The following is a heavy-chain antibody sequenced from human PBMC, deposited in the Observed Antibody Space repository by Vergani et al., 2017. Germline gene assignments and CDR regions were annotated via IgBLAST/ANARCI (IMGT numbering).Heavy chain of an antibody. J-gene: IGHJ4*02. CDR1: GFTFSSYE. D-gene: IGHD3-22*01. V-gene: IGHV3-23*04. CDR2: ISGSGGST. CDR3: AKKPRFDYYDSSGYTY. Sequence: EVQLVESGGGLVQPGGSLRLSCAASGFTFSSYEMNWVRQAPGKGLEWVSAISGSGGSTYYADSVKGRFTISRDNSKNTLYLQMNSLRAEDTAVYYCAKKPRFDYYDSSGYTYWGQGTLVTVSS.